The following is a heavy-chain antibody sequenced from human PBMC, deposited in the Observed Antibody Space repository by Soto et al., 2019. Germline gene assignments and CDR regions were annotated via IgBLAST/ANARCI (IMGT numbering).Heavy chain of an antibody. CDR3: ARLPRDCNKTSCYYADH. V-gene: IGHV5-51*01. J-gene: IGHJ4*02. D-gene: IGHD3-3*01. CDR2: MYPGDSDT. CDR1: GYDFNTNW. Sequence: GESLKISCRGSGYDFNTNWFGWVRQLPGRGLEWVGIMYPGDSDTRYNPSLQGHVTLSVDVTVSTAFLQWRSLETSGTGMYFCARLPRDCNKTSCYYADHWGQGTQVTVSS.